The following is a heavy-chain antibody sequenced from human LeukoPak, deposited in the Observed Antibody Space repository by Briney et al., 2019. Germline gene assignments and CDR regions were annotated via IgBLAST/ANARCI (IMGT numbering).Heavy chain of an antibody. J-gene: IGHJ6*02. Sequence: PSQTLSLTCAISGDSVSSNSAAWNWIRQSPSRGLEWLGRTYYRSKWYNDYAVSVKSRITINPDTSKNQFSLQLNSVTPEDTAVYYCARDQAAAGFNYYYGMDVWGQGTTVTVSS. CDR3: ARDQAAAGFNYYYGMDV. CDR1: GDSVSSNSAA. CDR2: TYYRSKWYN. V-gene: IGHV6-1*01. D-gene: IGHD6-13*01.